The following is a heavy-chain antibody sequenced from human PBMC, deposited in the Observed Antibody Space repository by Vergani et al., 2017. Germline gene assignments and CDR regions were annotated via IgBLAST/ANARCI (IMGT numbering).Heavy chain of an antibody. V-gene: IGHV3-23*04. Sequence: EVQLVESGGGLVQPGRSLRLSCAASGFTFSSYAMSWVRQAPGKGLEWVSAISGSGGSTYYADSVKGRFTISRDNSKNTLYLQMNSLRAEDTAVYYCAKEAEYYDSSGIPGAFDIWGQGTMVTVSS. CDR3: AKEAEYYDSSGIPGAFDI. CDR2: ISGSGGST. CDR1: GFTFSSYA. D-gene: IGHD3-22*01. J-gene: IGHJ3*02.